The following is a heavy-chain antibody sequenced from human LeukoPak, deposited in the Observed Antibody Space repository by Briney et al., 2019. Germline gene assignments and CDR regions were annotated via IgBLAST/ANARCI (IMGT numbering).Heavy chain of an antibody. Sequence: SETLSLTCAVYGGSFSGYYWSWIRQPPGKGLEWIGEINHSGSTNYNPSLKSRVTISVDTSKNQFSLKLNSVTAADTAVYYCARGVTMVRGVTTLDYWGQGTLVTVSS. J-gene: IGHJ4*02. CDR3: ARGVTMVRGVTTLDY. D-gene: IGHD3-10*01. CDR2: INHSGST. V-gene: IGHV4-34*01. CDR1: GGSFSGYY.